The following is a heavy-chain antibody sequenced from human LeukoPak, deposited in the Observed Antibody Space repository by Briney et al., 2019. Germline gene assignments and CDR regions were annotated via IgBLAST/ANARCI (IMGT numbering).Heavy chain of an antibody. CDR3: ARGGATPPGYYYYYMDV. Sequence: ASVKVSCKASGYTFISYDINWVRQATGQGLEWMGWMNPNSGNTGYAQKFQGRVTMTRNTSISTAYMELGSLRSEDTAVYYCARGGATPPGYYYYYMDVWGKGTTVTVSS. J-gene: IGHJ6*03. CDR1: GYTFISYD. D-gene: IGHD5-12*01. V-gene: IGHV1-8*01. CDR2: MNPNSGNT.